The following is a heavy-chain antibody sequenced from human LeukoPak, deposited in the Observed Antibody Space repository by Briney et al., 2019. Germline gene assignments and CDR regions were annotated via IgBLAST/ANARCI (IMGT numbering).Heavy chain of an antibody. Sequence: SETLSLTCTVSGGSISSYYWSWIRQPPGKGLEWIGRIYTSGSTNYNPSLKSRVTMSVDTSKNQFSLKLSSVTAADTAVYYCARLCSGGSCYLGPAFDIWGQGTMVTVSS. CDR3: ARLCSGGSCYLGPAFDI. CDR2: IYTSGST. CDR1: GGSISSYY. D-gene: IGHD2-15*01. J-gene: IGHJ3*02. V-gene: IGHV4-4*07.